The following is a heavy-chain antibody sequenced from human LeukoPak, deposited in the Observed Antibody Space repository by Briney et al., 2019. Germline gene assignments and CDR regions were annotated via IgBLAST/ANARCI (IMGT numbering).Heavy chain of an antibody. D-gene: IGHD3-10*01. V-gene: IGHV3-74*01. CDR3: ARDSSYGSGSYNEIDY. CDR1: GFTFSNYW. J-gene: IGHJ4*02. CDR2: IKSDGSRA. Sequence: GGSLRLSCAASGFTFSNYWMHWVRQTPGKGLVWVSHIKSDGSRATYAASVKGRFTISRDNAKNTLYLQMNSLRAEDTAVYYRARDSSYGSGSYNEIDYWGQGTLVTVSS.